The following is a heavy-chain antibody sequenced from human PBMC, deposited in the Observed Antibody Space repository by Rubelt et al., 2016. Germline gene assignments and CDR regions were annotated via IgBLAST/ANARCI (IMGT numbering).Heavy chain of an antibody. V-gene: IGHV1-8*01. CDR1: GYTFTSYD. Sequence: QVQLVQSGAEVKKPGASVKVSCKVSGYTFTSYDINWVRQATGQGLEWMGWMNPNSGNTGSAQKFRGRVTMTRNTSISTADMELSSLRSEDTAVYYCARLSITIFGVVVYYYGMDVWGQGTTVTVSS. D-gene: IGHD3-3*01. J-gene: IGHJ6*02. CDR2: MNPNSGNT. CDR3: ARLSITIFGVVVYYYGMDV.